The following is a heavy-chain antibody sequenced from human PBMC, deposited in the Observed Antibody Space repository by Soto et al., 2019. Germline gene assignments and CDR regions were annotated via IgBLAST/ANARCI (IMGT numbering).Heavy chain of an antibody. D-gene: IGHD3-22*01. J-gene: IGHJ3*02. V-gene: IGHV3-23*01. CDR3: AKDLAHYYGANEDAFDI. CDR2: ISGSGGST. CDR1: GLTFSSYA. Sequence: GGSLRLSCAASGLTFSSYAMSWVRQAPGKGLEWVSAISGSGGSTYYADSVKGRFTISRDNSKNTLYLQMNSLRAEDTAVYYCAKDLAHYYGANEDAFDIWGQGTMVTVSS.